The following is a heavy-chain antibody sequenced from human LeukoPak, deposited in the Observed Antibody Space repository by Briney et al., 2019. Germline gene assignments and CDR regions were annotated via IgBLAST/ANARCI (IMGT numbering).Heavy chain of an antibody. CDR2: INHSGST. D-gene: IGHD1-26*01. CDR1: GGSFSGYY. J-gene: IGHJ4*02. V-gene: IGHV4-34*01. Sequence: SETLSLTCAVYGGSFSGYYWSWIRQPPGKGLEWIGEINHSGSTNYNPSLKSRVTISVDTSKNQFSLKLSSVTAADTAVYYCARDIGSYSPAAFDYWGQGTLVTVSS. CDR3: ARDIGSYSPAAFDY.